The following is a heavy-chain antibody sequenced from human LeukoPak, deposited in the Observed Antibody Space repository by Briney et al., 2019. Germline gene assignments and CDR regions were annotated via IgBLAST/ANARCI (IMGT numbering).Heavy chain of an antibody. CDR2: IYTSGRT. Sequence: SQTLSLACTVSGGSISSYYWSWIRQPAGKGLEWIGRIYTSGRTNYNPSLKSRVTMSVDTSKKQFSLKLSSVTAADTAVYYCARDPQLGPFDYWGQGTLVTVSS. CDR3: ARDPQLGPFDY. V-gene: IGHV4-4*07. CDR1: GGSISSYY. D-gene: IGHD6-6*01. J-gene: IGHJ4*02.